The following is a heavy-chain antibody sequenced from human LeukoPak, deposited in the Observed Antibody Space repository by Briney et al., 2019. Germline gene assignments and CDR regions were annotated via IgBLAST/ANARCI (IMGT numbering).Heavy chain of an antibody. V-gene: IGHV3-23*01. CDR1: GFTFSNYA. Sequence: PGGSLRLSCAASGFTFSNYAMSWVRQAPGKGLEWVSAITGSGGNTYYADSVKGRFTISRDNSKNTVFLQMNSLRAEDTAVYYRAKWGDYDVLTGYYASDYWGQGTLVTVSS. J-gene: IGHJ4*02. D-gene: IGHD3-9*01. CDR2: ITGSGGNT. CDR3: AKWGDYDVLTGYYASDY.